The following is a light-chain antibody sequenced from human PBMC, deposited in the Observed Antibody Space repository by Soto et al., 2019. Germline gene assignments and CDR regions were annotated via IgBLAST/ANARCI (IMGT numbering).Light chain of an antibody. V-gene: IGKV1-5*01. J-gene: IGKJ1*01. CDR3: QQYNSYPGA. Sequence: DIQMTQSPSTLSASVGDTVTVTCRASQSISSWLAWYQQKPGKAPKLLIYDASSLESGVPSRFSDSGSGTEFTLTITSLQPDDFATYSCQQYNSYPGAFGQGTKVDI. CDR1: QSISSW. CDR2: DAS.